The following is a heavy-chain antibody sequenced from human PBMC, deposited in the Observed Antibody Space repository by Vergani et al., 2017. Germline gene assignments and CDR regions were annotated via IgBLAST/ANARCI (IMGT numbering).Heavy chain of an antibody. CDR1: GFTFSSYE. CDR2: ISSSGSTI. CDR3: ARDDYALDV. D-gene: IGHD4-17*01. Sequence: EVQLVESGGGLVQPGGSLRLSCAASGFTFSSYEMNWVRQAPGKGREWVSYISSSGSTIYYADSVKGRFTNSRDNAKNSLYLQMNSLRAEDTAVYYCARDDYALDVWGKGTTVTVSS. J-gene: IGHJ6*04. V-gene: IGHV3-48*03.